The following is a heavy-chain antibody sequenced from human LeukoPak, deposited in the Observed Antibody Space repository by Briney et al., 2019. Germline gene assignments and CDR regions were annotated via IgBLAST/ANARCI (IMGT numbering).Heavy chain of an antibody. D-gene: IGHD2-2*01. Sequence: GGSLRLSCAASGFTFSSYWMSWVRQAPGKGLEWVANIKQDGSEKYYVDSVKGRFTISRDNAKNSLYLHMNTLRAEDTAIYYCAKGDCSTTSCQTRAFGYWGQGTLVTVSS. CDR3: AKGDCSTTSCQTRAFGY. J-gene: IGHJ4*02. CDR1: GFTFSSYW. V-gene: IGHV3-7*03. CDR2: IKQDGSEK.